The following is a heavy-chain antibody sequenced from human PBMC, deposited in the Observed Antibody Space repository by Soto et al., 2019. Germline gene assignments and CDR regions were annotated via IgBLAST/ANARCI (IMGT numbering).Heavy chain of an antibody. Sequence: SVKVSCKASGFTFTSSAMQWVRQARGQRLEWIGWIVVGSGNTNYAQKFQGWVTMTRDTSISTAYMELSRLRSDDTAVYYCARGIAAAAARGMDVWGQGTTVTVSS. D-gene: IGHD6-13*01. V-gene: IGHV1-58*02. J-gene: IGHJ6*02. CDR1: GFTFTSSA. CDR3: ARGIAAAAARGMDV. CDR2: IVVGSGNT.